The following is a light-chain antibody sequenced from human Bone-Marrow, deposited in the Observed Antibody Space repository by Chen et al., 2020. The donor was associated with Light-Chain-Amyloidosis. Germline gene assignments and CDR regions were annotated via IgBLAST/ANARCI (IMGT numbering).Light chain of an antibody. J-gene: IGLJ2*01. CDR2: RDT. CDR3: QSADSSGTYEVI. CDR1: DLPTKY. Sequence: SYELTQPPSVSVSPGQTARITCSGDDLPTKYAYWYQQKPGQAPVLVIHRDTERPSGISERFSGASSGTTAKLTISGVQAEDEADYHWQSADSSGTYEVIFGGGTKLTVL. V-gene: IGLV3-25*03.